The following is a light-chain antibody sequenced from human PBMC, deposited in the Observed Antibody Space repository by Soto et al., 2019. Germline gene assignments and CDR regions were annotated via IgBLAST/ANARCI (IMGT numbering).Light chain of an antibody. CDR1: QSVTNNY. V-gene: IGKV3-20*01. CDR2: LAS. J-gene: IGKJ1*01. Sequence: EIVLTQSPGTLSLSPGERATLSCRASQSVTNNYLAWYQQKTGQTPRLIVYLASSRAPGIPDRFSGSGSGTHFTLTIRRVEPEDCAVYECQQYGSSPWTVGQGTKVEIK. CDR3: QQYGSSPWT.